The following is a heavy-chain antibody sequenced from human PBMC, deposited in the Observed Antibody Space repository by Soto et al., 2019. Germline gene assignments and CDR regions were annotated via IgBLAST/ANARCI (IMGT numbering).Heavy chain of an antibody. CDR1: GFTFDDYT. J-gene: IGHJ3*02. CDR2: ISWDGGST. D-gene: IGHD3-16*02. Sequence: PGGSLRLSCAASGFTFDDYTMHWVRQAPGKGLEWVSLISWDGGSTYYADTVKGRFTISRDNSKNSLYLQMNSLRTEDTALYYCAKVPSSLRFGELSFVMSGVSFDAIDISGQGTMVTVS. CDR3: AKVPSSLRFGELSFVMSGVSFDAIDI. V-gene: IGHV3-43*01.